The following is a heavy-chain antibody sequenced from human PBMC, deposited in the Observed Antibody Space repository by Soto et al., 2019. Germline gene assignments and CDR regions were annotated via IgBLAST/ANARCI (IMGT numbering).Heavy chain of an antibody. D-gene: IGHD3-10*01. J-gene: IGHJ4*02. CDR3: AKGRGGSGSLTPRVDF. Sequence: EVQLLESGGGLVQPGGSLRLSCAASGFTFNNYAMTWVRQAPGKGLEWVSAISGGGDTTSYADSVKGRFTVSRDGSKNTLYRQMSSLRAEDTALYSCAKGRGGSGSLTPRVDFWGQGTLVTVSS. CDR2: ISGGGDTT. CDR1: GFTFNNYA. V-gene: IGHV3-23*01.